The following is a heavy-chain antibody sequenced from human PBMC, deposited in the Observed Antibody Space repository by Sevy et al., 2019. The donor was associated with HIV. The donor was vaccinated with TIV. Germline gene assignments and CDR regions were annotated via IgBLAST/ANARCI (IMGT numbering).Heavy chain of an antibody. Sequence: GGSLRLSCAASGFTFSIYTMNWVRQAPGKGLEWVSSISSSSTYIYYADSVRGRFTISRDNAKNSLYLQMHGLGAEDTAVYYCASGSLDSTGYPFDYWGQGTLVTVSS. CDR1: GFTFSIYT. V-gene: IGHV3-21*01. J-gene: IGHJ4*02. D-gene: IGHD3-22*01. CDR3: ASGSLDSTGYPFDY. CDR2: ISSSSTYI.